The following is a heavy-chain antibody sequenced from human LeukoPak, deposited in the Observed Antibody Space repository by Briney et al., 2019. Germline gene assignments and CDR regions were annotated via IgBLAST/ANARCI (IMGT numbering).Heavy chain of an antibody. V-gene: IGHV3-15*07. CDR1: GLIFTNVY. Sequence: GGSLRLSCGASGLIFTNVYVNWVRQAPGKGPEWVGRIKRESEGGTTDFAAPVEGRFTISRDDSKNTVYLQMNSLRAEDTAVYYCAKGIVVVVAAGNHFDYWGQGTLVTVSS. J-gene: IGHJ4*02. CDR2: IKRESEGGTT. CDR3: AKGIVVVVAAGNHFDY. D-gene: IGHD2-15*01.